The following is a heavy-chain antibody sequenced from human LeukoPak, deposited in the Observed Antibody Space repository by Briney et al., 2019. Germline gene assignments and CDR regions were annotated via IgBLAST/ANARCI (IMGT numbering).Heavy chain of an antibody. V-gene: IGHV1-8*02. CDR3: ARGPPPYCSGDSCYSFLYFHH. J-gene: IGHJ1*01. D-gene: IGHD2-15*01. CDR1: VYTFTSYH. CDR2: MNPNSGNT. Sequence: GASVKVSCKTSVYTFTSYHINCVRPATGQGLECMGWMNPNSGNTGNAQTFQGRVTMTRDTSISTAYLELNTLRSDDTAVYYCARGPPPYCSGDSCYSFLYFHHWGQGTLVTVSS.